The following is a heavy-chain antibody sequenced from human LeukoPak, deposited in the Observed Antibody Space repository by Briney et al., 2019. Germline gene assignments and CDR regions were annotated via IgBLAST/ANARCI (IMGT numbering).Heavy chain of an antibody. V-gene: IGHV1-46*01. J-gene: IGHJ4*02. CDR1: GYTFTSYY. Sequence: ASVTVSCTASGYTFTSYYMHWVRQAPGQGPEWMGIINPSGGSTSYAQKFQGRVTMTRDTSTSTVYMELSSLRSEDTAVYYCARARRDGYNYQDYWGQGTLVTVSS. CDR2: INPSGGST. D-gene: IGHD5-24*01. CDR3: ARARRDGYNYQDY.